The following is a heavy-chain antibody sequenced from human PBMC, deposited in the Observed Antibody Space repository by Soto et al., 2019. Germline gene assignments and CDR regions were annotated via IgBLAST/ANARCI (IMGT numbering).Heavy chain of an antibody. CDR1: GYTFTRYG. CDR3: PRDERGTCTSSGCYYFDY. CDR2: TSADNGDT. J-gene: IGHJ4*02. V-gene: IGHV1-18*04. Sequence: QVQLVQSGAEVKEPGASVKVSCKASGYTFTRYGFSWVRQAPGQGLEWMAWTSADNGDTNFAPKRRGRLTLITDTSAGTAYMELRRLRSDDTAVYYCPRDERGTCTSSGCYYFDYWGQGTLVTVSS. D-gene: IGHD2-2*01.